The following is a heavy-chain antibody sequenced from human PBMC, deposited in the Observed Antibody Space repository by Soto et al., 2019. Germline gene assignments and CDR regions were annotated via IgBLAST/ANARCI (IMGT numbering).Heavy chain of an antibody. J-gene: IGHJ4*02. D-gene: IGHD2-15*01. V-gene: IGHV3-74*01. Sequence: EVQLVESGGGLVQPGGSLRLSCAASGFTFSSYWRHWVRQAPGKGLVWVSRINSDGSSTSYAHSVKGRFTISRDNAKNTLYLQMNSLRAEDTAVYYCVRTSLVVAAATREDYWGQGTLVTVSS. CDR1: GFTFSSYW. CDR3: VRTSLVVAAATREDY. CDR2: INSDGSST.